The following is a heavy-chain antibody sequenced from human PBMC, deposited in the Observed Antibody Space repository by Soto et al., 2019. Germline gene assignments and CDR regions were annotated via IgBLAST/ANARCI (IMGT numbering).Heavy chain of an antibody. J-gene: IGHJ4*02. CDR2: FDPEDGET. CDR3: AKFLSIYSNGWFDY. V-gene: IGHV1-24*01. D-gene: IGHD6-19*01. Sequence: ASVKVSCKVSGYTLTELSMHWVRQAPGKGLEWMGGFDPEDGETIYAQKFQGRVTMTEDTSTDTAYMELSSLRSEDTAVYYCAKFLSIYSNGWFDYWGQGTRVTVSS. CDR1: GYTLTELS.